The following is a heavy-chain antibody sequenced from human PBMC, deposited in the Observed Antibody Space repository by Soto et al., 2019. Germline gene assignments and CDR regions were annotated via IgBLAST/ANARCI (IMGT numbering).Heavy chain of an antibody. Sequence: QVQLVQSGAEVKKPGASVKVSCKASGYTFTGYYMHWVRQAPGQGLEWMGWINPNSGGTNYAQKSKGWVTMTRDTSISIHHMELSRMRSDNTAGYNCARARVRGCFYGMEVWGQGTTVTVSS. CDR3: ARARVRGCFYGMEV. CDR1: GYTFTGYY. D-gene: IGHD4-4*01. V-gene: IGHV1-2*04. CDR2: INPNSGGT. J-gene: IGHJ6*02.